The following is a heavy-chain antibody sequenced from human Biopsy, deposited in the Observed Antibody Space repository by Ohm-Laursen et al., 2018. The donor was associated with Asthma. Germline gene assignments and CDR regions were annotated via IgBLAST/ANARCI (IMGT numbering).Heavy chain of an antibody. D-gene: IGHD3-9*01. CDR1: GYTFIHFA. CDR2: INAGDGNT. J-gene: IGHJ3*01. V-gene: IGHV1-3*01. CDR3: ARTYYDFLTGQVNDAFAL. Sequence: ASVKVSCKVSGYTFIHFAIHWVRQAPGQRLEWMGWINAGDGNTKYSQKSQGRVTITRDTSASTAYMDLRSLRSEDTAMYYCARTYYDFLTGQVNDAFALWGQGTMVTVSS.